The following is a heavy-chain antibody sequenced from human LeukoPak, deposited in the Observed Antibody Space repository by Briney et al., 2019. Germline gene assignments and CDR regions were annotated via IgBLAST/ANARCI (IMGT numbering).Heavy chain of an antibody. Sequence: SETLSLTCTVSGGSISSYYWSWIRQPPGKGLEWIGYIYYSGSTNYNPSLKSRVTISVDTPKNQFSLKLSSVTAADTAVYYCARGVYSTRSDYWGQGTLVTVSS. CDR3: ARGVYSTRSDY. J-gene: IGHJ4*02. D-gene: IGHD2-2*01. CDR1: GGSISSYY. CDR2: IYYSGST. V-gene: IGHV4-59*01.